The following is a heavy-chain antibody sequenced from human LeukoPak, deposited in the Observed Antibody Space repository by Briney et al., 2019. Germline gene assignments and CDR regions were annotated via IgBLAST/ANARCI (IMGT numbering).Heavy chain of an antibody. CDR1: GGSISSGSYY. CDR3: ARDLYLAEDY. D-gene: IGHD2-15*01. J-gene: IGHJ4*02. CDR2: IYTSGST. V-gene: IGHV4-61*02. Sequence: SETLSLTCTVSGGSISSGSYYWSWIRQPAGKGLEWIGRIYTSGSTNYNPSLKSRVTISVDTSKNQFSLKLSSVTAADTAVYYCARDLYLAEDYWGQGTLVTVSS.